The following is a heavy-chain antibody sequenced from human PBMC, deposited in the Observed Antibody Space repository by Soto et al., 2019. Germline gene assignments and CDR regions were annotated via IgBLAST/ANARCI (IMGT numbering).Heavy chain of an antibody. CDR3: TRTSAARKNYYGMDV. CDR2: IYPGDSET. Sequence: PGGSLKISCKGSGYSFNDYWIGWVRQMPGKGLEWMGVIYPGDSETRYSPSFQGQVTISADKSVSTAYVQWSSLKASDTAMYYCTRTSAARKNYYGMDVWGQATTVTVSS. D-gene: IGHD6-6*01. CDR1: GYSFNDYW. V-gene: IGHV5-51*01. J-gene: IGHJ6*02.